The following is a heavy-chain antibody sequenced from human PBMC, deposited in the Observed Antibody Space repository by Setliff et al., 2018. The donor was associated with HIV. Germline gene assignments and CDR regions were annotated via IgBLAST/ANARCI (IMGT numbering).Heavy chain of an antibody. D-gene: IGHD6-19*01. Sequence: SETLSLTCTVAGGPITSFNYYWAWIRQPPGKGLEWIASISYSGDTYYRASLKSRANISADTSKNQFILNLTSVTAADTAIYFCARHRGVRGSSGWFGINWFDPWGQGTLVTVS. V-gene: IGHV4-39*01. J-gene: IGHJ5*02. CDR2: ISYSGDT. CDR3: ARHRGVRGSSGWFGINWFDP. CDR1: GGPITSFNYY.